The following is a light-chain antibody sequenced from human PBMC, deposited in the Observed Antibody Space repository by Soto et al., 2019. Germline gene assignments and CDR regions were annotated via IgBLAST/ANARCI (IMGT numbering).Light chain of an antibody. CDR1: SSDVGGYNY. Sequence: QSALTQPASVSGSPGQSITISCTGTSSDVGGYNYVSWYQQHPGKAPKLMIYDVSNRPSGVSNRFSGSKSGNTASLTISGLQVEDEADYSCSSYTSSSNHVGVFGGETKLTVL. CDR2: DVS. CDR3: SSYTSSSNHVGV. V-gene: IGLV2-14*01. J-gene: IGLJ2*01.